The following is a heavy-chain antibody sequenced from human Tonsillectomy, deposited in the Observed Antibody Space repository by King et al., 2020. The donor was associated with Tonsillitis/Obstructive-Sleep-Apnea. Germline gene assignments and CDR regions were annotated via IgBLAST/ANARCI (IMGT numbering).Heavy chain of an antibody. CDR3: ARDGEAVAGTRPNEFDY. CDR2: ISVYNGNT. CDR1: GYTFTSYG. V-gene: IGHV1-18*01. Sequence: QLVQSGAEVKKPGASVKVSCKASGYTFTSYGISWVRQAPGQGLEWMGWISVYNGNTNYAQNLQGRVTMTTDTSTTTAYMELRSLRSDEPAVYYCARDGEAVAGTRPNEFDYWGQGTLVTVSS. D-gene: IGHD6-19*01. J-gene: IGHJ4*02.